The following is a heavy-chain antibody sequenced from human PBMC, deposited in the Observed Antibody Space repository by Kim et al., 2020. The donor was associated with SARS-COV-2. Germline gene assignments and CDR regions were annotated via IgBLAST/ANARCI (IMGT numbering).Heavy chain of an antibody. CDR1: VFTVSNKY. Sequence: GGSLRLSCAASVFTVSNKYMSWVRQTPGKGLEWVSVIYNDDRTYYADSVKGRFTISRDISKNTLFLQMNNLKAEDTAIYYCARKGAAAGYWYFDLWGRGTLVTVSS. V-gene: IGHV3-53*05. D-gene: IGHD6-13*01. CDR2: IYNDDRT. J-gene: IGHJ2*01. CDR3: ARKGAAAGYWYFDL.